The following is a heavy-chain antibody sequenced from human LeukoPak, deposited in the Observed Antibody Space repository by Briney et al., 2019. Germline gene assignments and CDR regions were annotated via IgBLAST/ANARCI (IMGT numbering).Heavy chain of an antibody. V-gene: IGHV4-34*01. CDR2: INHSGST. Sequence: SETLSLTCTVSGGSISGYYWSWIRQPPGKGLEWIGEINHSGSTNYNPSLKSRVTISVDTSKNQFSLKLSSVTAADTAVYYCARDYGGYWGQGTLVTASS. CDR3: ARDYGGY. D-gene: IGHD4-17*01. J-gene: IGHJ4*02. CDR1: GGSISGYY.